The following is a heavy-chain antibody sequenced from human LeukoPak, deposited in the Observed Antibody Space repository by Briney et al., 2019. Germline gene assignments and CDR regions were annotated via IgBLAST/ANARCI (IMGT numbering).Heavy chain of an antibody. Sequence: GGSLRLSCAASGFNLKSFGMHWVRQAPGKGLEWVAVISHDGYDKYYVDTVKGRFTISRDNSNSVYLQMISLRPEDTAMYCCVKSSGYSGYDHGDYWGQGTMVTVSS. V-gene: IGHV3-30*18. CDR3: VKSSGYSGYDHGDY. CDR2: ISHDGYDK. CDR1: GFNLKSFG. D-gene: IGHD5-12*01. J-gene: IGHJ4*02.